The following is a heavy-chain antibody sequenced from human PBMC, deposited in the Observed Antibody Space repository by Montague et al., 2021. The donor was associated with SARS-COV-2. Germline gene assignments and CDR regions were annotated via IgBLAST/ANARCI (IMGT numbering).Heavy chain of an antibody. Sequence: SETLSLTCAVHGTSLSGYYWNWIRQPPGKGLEWIGEINHGGSTKYSPSLKSRLTISADTSKNQFSLKLTSVAAADTAVYYCARLRDGVVPSPILGVGPYYSYYYMDGWGRGTTVTVSS. V-gene: IGHV4-34*01. CDR3: ARLRDGVVPSPILGVGPYYSYYYMDG. D-gene: IGHD3-10*01. CDR2: INHGGST. CDR1: GTSLSGYY. J-gene: IGHJ6*03.